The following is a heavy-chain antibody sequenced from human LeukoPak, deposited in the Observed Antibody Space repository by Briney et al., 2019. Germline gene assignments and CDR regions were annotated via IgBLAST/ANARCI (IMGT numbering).Heavy chain of an antibody. D-gene: IGHD3-10*01. CDR1: GFTFDDYA. Sequence: GGSLRLSCAASGFTFDDYAMHWVRQAPGKGLEWVSGISWNSGSIGYADSVKGRFTIPRDNAKNSLYLQMNSLRAEDTALYYCAKDRRYYYGSGSYPDYWGQGTLVTVSS. V-gene: IGHV3-9*01. CDR3: AKDRRYYYGSGSYPDY. J-gene: IGHJ4*02. CDR2: ISWNSGSI.